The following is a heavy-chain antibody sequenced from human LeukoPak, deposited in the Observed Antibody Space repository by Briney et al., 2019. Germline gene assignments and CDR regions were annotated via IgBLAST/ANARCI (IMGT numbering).Heavy chain of an antibody. Sequence: PSETLSLTCTVSGGSISSGSYYWNWIRQPAGKRLEWLGHVFTRGTTNYNASLEGRLTISLDTARNQFSLYLSSVTAADTAMYFCARSSLAVYFDYWGQGTLVTASS. D-gene: IGHD6-19*01. CDR1: GGSISSGSYY. J-gene: IGHJ4*02. CDR2: VFTRGTT. V-gene: IGHV4-61*09. CDR3: ARSSLAVYFDY.